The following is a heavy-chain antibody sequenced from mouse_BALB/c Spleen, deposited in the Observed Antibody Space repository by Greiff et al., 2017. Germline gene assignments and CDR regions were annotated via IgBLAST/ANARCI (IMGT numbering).Heavy chain of an antibody. CDR1: GFAFSSYD. CDR2: ISSGVGST. J-gene: IGHJ2*01. V-gene: IGHV5-12-1*01. D-gene: IGHD2-14*01. CDR3: ARHGASYYRYFDY. Sequence: EVNVVESGGGLVKPGGSLKLSCAASGFAFSSYDMSWVRQTPGKRLEWVAYISSGVGSTYYPDTVKGRFTISRDNAKNTLYLQMSSLKSEDTAMYYCARHGASYYRYFDYWGQGTTLTVSS.